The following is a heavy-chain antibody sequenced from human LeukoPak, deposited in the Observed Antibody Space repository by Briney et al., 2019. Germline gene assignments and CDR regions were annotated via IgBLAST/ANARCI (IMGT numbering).Heavy chain of an antibody. CDR2: ICNCGS. D-gene: IGHD3-9*01. CDR1: GVSITLYY. CDR3: ARGNYDILSDYSLYSPRGGFDH. V-gene: IGHV4-59*01. Sequence: SETLSLTCTVSGVSITLYYWTWIRQSPKKGLEWIGDICNCGSNYNPSLSSRLTISTDTSKNHFSLRLTSVSAADTAVYYCARGNYDILSDYSLYSPRGGFDHWGQGILVTVSS. J-gene: IGHJ4*02.